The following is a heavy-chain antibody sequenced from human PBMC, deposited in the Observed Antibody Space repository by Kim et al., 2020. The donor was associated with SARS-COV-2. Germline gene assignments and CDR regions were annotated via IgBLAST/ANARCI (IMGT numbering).Heavy chain of an antibody. Sequence: GGSLRLSCAASGFTFDDYTMHWVRQAPGKGLEWVSLISWDGGSTYYADSVKGRFTISRDNSKNSLYLQMNSLRTEDTALYYCAKDQGYSGYDAGYFDYWGQGTLVTVSS. V-gene: IGHV3-43*01. J-gene: IGHJ4*02. CDR3: AKDQGYSGYDAGYFDY. D-gene: IGHD5-12*01. CDR2: ISWDGGST. CDR1: GFTFDDYT.